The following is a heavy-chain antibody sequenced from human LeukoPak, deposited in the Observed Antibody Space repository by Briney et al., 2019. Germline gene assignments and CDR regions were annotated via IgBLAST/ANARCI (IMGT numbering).Heavy chain of an antibody. J-gene: IGHJ2*01. Sequence: SETLSLTCTVSGGSISSYYWSWIRQPPGKGLEWIGYIYYSGSTNYNPSLKGRVTISVDTSKNQFSLKLSSVTAADTAVYYCARDFKGITIFGVVTHWYFDLWGRGTLVTVSS. V-gene: IGHV4-59*01. D-gene: IGHD3-3*01. CDR3: ARDFKGITIFGVVTHWYFDL. CDR2: IYYSGST. CDR1: GGSISSYY.